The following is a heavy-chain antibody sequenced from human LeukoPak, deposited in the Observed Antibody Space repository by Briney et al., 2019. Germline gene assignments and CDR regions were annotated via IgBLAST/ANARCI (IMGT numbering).Heavy chain of an antibody. D-gene: IGHD3-10*01. V-gene: IGHV1-69*13. CDR1: GGTFISYA. J-gene: IGHJ5*02. CDR2: IVPIFGTA. CDR3: ARTAGGSGSYPNWFDP. Sequence: SVKVSCKASGGTFISYAISWVRQAPGQGLEWMGGIVPIFGTANYAQKFQGRVTITADESTSTAYMELSSLRSEDTAVYYCARTAGGSGSYPNWFDPWGQGTLVTVSP.